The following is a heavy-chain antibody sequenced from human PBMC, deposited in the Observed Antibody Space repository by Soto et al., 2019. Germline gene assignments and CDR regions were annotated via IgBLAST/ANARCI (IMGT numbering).Heavy chain of an antibody. D-gene: IGHD2-21*02. CDR1: GFALSSYA. CDR2: ISSNGIST. CDR3: VKDEGFFSVGDCYSGARGGFDL. J-gene: IGHJ3*01. Sequence: PGGSLRLSCSASGFALSSYAMHWVRQAPGKGLEYVSSISSNGISTYYADSVKGRFTISRDNSKNTLYIQMNSLRPDDTALYYFVKDEGFFSVGDCYSGARGGFDLWGQGTMVTVSS. V-gene: IGHV3-64D*06.